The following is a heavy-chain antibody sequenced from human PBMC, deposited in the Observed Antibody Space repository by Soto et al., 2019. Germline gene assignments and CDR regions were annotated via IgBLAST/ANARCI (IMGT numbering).Heavy chain of an antibody. CDR2: ISGSGGST. CDR1: GFTFSSYA. J-gene: IGHJ6*02. V-gene: IGHV3-23*01. CDR3: AKDHRIYRYLPLSYYGMDV. Sequence: PGGSLRLSCAASGFTFSSYAMSWVRQAPGKGLEWVSAISGSGGSTYYADSVKGRFTISRDNSKNTLYLQMNSLRAEDTAVYYCAKDHRIYRYLPLSYYGMDVWGQGTTVTVSS. D-gene: IGHD3-9*01.